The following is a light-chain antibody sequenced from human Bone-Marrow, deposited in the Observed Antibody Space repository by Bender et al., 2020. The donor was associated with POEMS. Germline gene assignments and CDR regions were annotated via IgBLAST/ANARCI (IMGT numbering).Light chain of an antibody. Sequence: QSALTQPASVSGSPGQSITISCTGTSSDVGGYNYVSWYRQHPGKAPKLMIYDVTKRPSGVSNRFSGSKSGRTASLTISGLQAEDEADYYCQSYDNTLSVSVIFGGGTKLTVL. CDR3: QSYDNTLSVSVI. CDR1: SSDVGGYNY. CDR2: DVT. J-gene: IGLJ2*01. V-gene: IGLV2-14*01.